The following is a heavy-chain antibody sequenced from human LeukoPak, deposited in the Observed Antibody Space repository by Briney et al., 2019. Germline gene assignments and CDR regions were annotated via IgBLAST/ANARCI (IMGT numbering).Heavy chain of an antibody. CDR2: ISFDGGNK. CDR3: ARDANHFDY. J-gene: IGHJ4*02. Sequence: GGSLRLSCAASGLTFSNYTMYWVRQAPGKGLEWVAVISFDGGNKYYADSVKGRFTISRDNSENTLYLQMNSLTAEDTAVYYCARDANHFDYWGQGTLVTVSS. CDR1: GLTFSNYT. V-gene: IGHV3-30*04.